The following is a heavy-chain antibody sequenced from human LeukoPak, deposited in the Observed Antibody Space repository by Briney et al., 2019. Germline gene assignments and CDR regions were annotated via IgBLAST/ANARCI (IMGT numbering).Heavy chain of an antibody. CDR2: IYSGGSA. Sequence: GGSLRLSCAASGFTVSSNYMSWVRQAPGKGLEWVSVIYSGGSAYYADSVKGRFAISRDNSKNTLYLQMNSLRAEDTAVYYCARESERDWGQGTLVTVSS. D-gene: IGHD1-26*01. CDR1: GFTVSSNY. CDR3: ARESERD. V-gene: IGHV3-53*01. J-gene: IGHJ4*02.